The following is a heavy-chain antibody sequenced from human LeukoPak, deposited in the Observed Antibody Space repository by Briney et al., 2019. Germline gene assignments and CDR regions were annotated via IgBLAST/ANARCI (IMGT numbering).Heavy chain of an antibody. CDR2: INPNSGGT. D-gene: IGHD2-21*02. J-gene: IGHJ5*02. Sequence: GASVKVSCKASGYTFTSYYMHWVRQAPGQGLEWRGRINPNSGGTNYAQKFQGRVTMTRDTSISTAYMELSRLRSDDTAVYYCARDPYCGGDCYLASWGQGTLVTVSS. V-gene: IGHV1-2*06. CDR1: GYTFTSYY. CDR3: ARDPYCGGDCYLAS.